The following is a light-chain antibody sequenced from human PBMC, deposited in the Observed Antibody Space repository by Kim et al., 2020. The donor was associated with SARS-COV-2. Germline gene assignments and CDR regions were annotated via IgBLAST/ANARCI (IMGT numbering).Light chain of an antibody. Sequence: ASVRDRVTITCQASQDINIYLKWYQQKPGKAPTLLISDVSNLETGVPSRFSGSGSGTDFSLIISSLQPEDTATYYCQQYENLPITFGQGTRLEIK. CDR1: QDINIY. CDR2: DVS. V-gene: IGKV1-33*01. J-gene: IGKJ5*01. CDR3: QQYENLPIT.